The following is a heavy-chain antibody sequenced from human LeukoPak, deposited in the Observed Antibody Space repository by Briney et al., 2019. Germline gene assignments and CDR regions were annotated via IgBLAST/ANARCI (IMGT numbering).Heavy chain of an antibody. V-gene: IGHV4-4*02. D-gene: IGHD3-10*01. Sequence: SETLSLTCAVSGGSISSSNWWSWVRQPLGKGLEWIGEIYHSGSTNYNPSLKSRVTISVDRSKNQFSLKLTSVTAADTAVYYCVVLWFGELRNPYFDYWGQGTLVTVSS. J-gene: IGHJ4*02. CDR2: IYHSGST. CDR1: GGSISSSNW. CDR3: VVLWFGELRNPYFDY.